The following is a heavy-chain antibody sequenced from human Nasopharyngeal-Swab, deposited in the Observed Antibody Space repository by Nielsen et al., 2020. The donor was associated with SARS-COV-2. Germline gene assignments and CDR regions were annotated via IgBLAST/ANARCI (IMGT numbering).Heavy chain of an antibody. Sequence: GEPLKISCVASGFSLSDHYMDWVRQAPGKGLEWVSAISGSGGSTYYADSVKGRFTISRDNSKNTLYLQMNSLRAEDTAVYYCAKDATDYWGQGTLVTVSS. V-gene: IGHV3-23*01. CDR3: AKDATDY. CDR1: GFSLSDHY. CDR2: ISGSGGST. J-gene: IGHJ4*02.